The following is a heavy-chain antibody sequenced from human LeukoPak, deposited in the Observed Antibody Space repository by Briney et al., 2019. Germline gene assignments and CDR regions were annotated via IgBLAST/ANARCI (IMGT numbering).Heavy chain of an antibody. V-gene: IGHV4-34*01. Sequence: SETLSLTCAVYGGPFSDYYWSWIRQPPGKGLEWIGKINHSGSTNYSPSLKSRVTISIDTSKNQFSLKLNSMTAADTAVYYRARGEGARDGYNYEGPFYFDYWGQGTLVTVSS. J-gene: IGHJ4*02. CDR2: INHSGST. D-gene: IGHD5-24*01. CDR1: GGPFSDYY. CDR3: ARGEGARDGYNYEGPFYFDY.